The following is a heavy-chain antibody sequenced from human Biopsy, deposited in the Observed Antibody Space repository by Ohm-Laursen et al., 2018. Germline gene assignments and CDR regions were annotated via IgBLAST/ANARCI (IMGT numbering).Heavy chain of an antibody. Sequence: GTLSLTCTVSGDSVSSGSFYWTWIRQPPGQGLEYIGYIYDRGSTSNYNPSLESRVTMSVDMPKNQFSLKLSSVTAADTAIYYCARGMRSSGWPYFDSWGQGTLVTVSS. CDR2: IYDRGSTS. CDR3: ARGMRSSGWPYFDS. V-gene: IGHV4-61*01. J-gene: IGHJ4*02. CDR1: GDSVSSGSFY. D-gene: IGHD6-19*01.